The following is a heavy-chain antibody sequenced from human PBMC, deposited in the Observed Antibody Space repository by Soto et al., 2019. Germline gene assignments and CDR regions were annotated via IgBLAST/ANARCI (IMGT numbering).Heavy chain of an antibody. CDR3: ARGGMAARRGAFDY. J-gene: IGHJ4*02. CDR2: IIPIVKTA. V-gene: IGHV1-69*01. Sequence: QVHLVQSGAEVKEPGSSVKVSCKASGDTFTKYTLSWIRQAPGQGLEWMGQIIPIVKTANYAQKFQGRVTITADGSTSTVYMELSSLRSEDTAIYYCARGGMAARRGAFDYWGQGTLVTVSS. D-gene: IGHD3-16*01. CDR1: GDTFTKYT.